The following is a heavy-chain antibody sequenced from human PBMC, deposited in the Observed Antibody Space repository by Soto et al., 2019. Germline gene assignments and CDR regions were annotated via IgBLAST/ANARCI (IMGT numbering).Heavy chain of an antibody. J-gene: IGHJ3*02. D-gene: IGHD4-17*01. CDR2: ISSSSSYI. Sequence: EVQLVESGGGLVKPGGSLRLSCAASGFTFCSYSMNWVRQAPGKGLEWVSSISSSSSYIYYADSVKGRFTISRDNAKNSLYLQMNSLRAEDTAVYYCARARLTTLPHDAFDIWGQGTMVTVSS. CDR3: ARARLTTLPHDAFDI. V-gene: IGHV3-21*01. CDR1: GFTFCSYS.